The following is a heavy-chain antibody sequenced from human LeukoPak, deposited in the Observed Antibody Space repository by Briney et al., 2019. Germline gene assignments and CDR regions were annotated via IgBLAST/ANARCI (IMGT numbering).Heavy chain of an antibody. CDR3: ARLVGLSTTASY. Sequence: GASVNVSCKASGYTFIVYYLHWVRHAPGQGLEWMGWINPTSGGTNYAHKFQDRVTMTRDTSINTAYMELSRLTSDDTAVYYCARLVGLSTTASYWGQGTLVIVSP. J-gene: IGHJ4*02. V-gene: IGHV1-2*07. CDR2: INPTSGGT. D-gene: IGHD5/OR15-5a*01. CDR1: GYTFIVYY.